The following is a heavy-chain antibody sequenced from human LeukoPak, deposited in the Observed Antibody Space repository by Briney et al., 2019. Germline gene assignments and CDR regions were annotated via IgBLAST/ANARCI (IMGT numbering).Heavy chain of an antibody. Sequence: ASVKVSCKASGYTFTSYGISWVRQAPGQGLEWMGWISAYNGNTNYAQKLQGRVTMTTDTSTSTAYMELRSLRSDDTAVYYRARDRSSGGIVGATTYDPWGQGTLVTVSS. J-gene: IGHJ5*02. V-gene: IGHV1-18*01. CDR2: ISAYNGNT. D-gene: IGHD1-26*01. CDR3: ARDRSSGGIVGATTYDP. CDR1: GYTFTSYG.